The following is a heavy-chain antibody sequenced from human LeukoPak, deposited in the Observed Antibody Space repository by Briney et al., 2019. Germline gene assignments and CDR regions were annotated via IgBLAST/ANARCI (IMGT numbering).Heavy chain of an antibody. CDR2: ISGSDGST. V-gene: IGHV3-23*01. J-gene: IGHJ3*02. CDR1: GFTFSSYA. D-gene: IGHD3-9*01. Sequence: GGSLRLSCAASGFTFSSYAMSWVRQAPGKGLEWVSVISGSDGSTYYADSVKGRFTISRDNSKNTLYLQMNSLRAEDTAVYYCAKWGPILTGYYRYGAFDIWGQGTMVTVSS. CDR3: AKWGPILTGYYRYGAFDI.